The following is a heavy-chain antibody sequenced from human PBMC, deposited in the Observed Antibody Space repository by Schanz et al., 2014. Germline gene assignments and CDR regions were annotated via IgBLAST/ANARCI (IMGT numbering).Heavy chain of an antibody. Sequence: QVQLVQSGAEVKKPGVSVKVSCEASGYTFTSYYIHWFRQAPGQGLEWMGLINPSVGNTNYAQKFRGRVTMTRDTSTSTVYMELSSLRSEDTAVYFCARGPSTGAFDIWGQGTMVTDSS. CDR2: INPSVGNT. J-gene: IGHJ3*02. CDR1: GYTFTSYY. V-gene: IGHV1-46*03. CDR3: ARGPSTGAFDI.